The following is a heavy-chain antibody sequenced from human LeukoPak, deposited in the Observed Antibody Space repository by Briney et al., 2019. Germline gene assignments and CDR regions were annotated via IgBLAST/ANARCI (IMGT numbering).Heavy chain of an antibody. CDR3: ARDYGDVVPAALFDY. CDR1: GFTFSSYS. CDR2: ISSSSSTI. V-gene: IGHV3-48*01. J-gene: IGHJ4*02. Sequence: SGGSLRLSCAASGFTFSSYSMNWVRQAPGKGLEWVSYISSSSSTIFYADSVKGRFTISRDNAKNSLYLQMNSLRAEDTAVYYCARDYGDVVPAALFDYWGQGTLVTVSS. D-gene: IGHD2-2*01.